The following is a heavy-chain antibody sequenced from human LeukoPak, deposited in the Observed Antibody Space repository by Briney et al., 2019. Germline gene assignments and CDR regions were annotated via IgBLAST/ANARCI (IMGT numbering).Heavy chain of an antibody. D-gene: IGHD4-17*01. CDR3: AKYYGDDPDYYYYMDV. J-gene: IGHJ6*03. Sequence: GRSLRLSCAASGFTFSDYAMHWVRQAPGKGLEWVAVISYDGSNEYYADSVKGRFTISRDNSKNTLYLQMNSLRAEDTAVYYCAKYYGDDPDYYYYMDVWGKGTTVAISS. CDR2: ISYDGSNE. CDR1: GFTFSDYA. V-gene: IGHV3-30*04.